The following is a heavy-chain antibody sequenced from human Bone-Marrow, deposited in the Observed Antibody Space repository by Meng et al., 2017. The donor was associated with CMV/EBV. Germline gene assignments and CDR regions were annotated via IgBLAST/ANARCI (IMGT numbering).Heavy chain of an antibody. CDR3: ARGDFWSGYYNYIDY. D-gene: IGHD3-3*01. CDR1: EFTFRSYR. V-gene: IGHV3-30*04. J-gene: IGHJ4*02. Sequence: GGSLRLSCAASEFTFRSYRMHWVRQAPGKGLEWLAGISYDGSDTYYADSMKGRFTIFRDNSRDTLFLQMDSLRAEDTGVYYCARGDFWSGYYNYIDYWGQGTVVTVSS. CDR2: ISYDGSDT.